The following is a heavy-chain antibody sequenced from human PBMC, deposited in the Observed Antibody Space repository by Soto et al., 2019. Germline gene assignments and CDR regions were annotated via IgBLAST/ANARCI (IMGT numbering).Heavy chain of an antibody. J-gene: IGHJ4*02. CDR3: ARDEGATVPKRGFDS. D-gene: IGHD4-4*01. CDR2: VNSDGSDM. CDR1: GFTFNFYW. Sequence: PGGSLRLSCAASGFTFNFYWMHWVRQAPGKGLVWVSRVNSDGSDMSYADSVKGRFTISRDNAENALYLQMNSLRVEDTAVYYGARDEGATVPKRGFDSWGQGTLVTVSS. V-gene: IGHV3-74*01.